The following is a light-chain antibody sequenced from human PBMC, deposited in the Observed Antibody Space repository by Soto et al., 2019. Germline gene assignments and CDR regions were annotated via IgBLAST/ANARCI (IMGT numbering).Light chain of an antibody. Sequence: EIVLTQSPGTLSLSPGERATLSCRASQSVRSSNLAWYQQKPGQAPRLLIYGASSRATGIPGRFSGSGSETDFTLTISRLEAEDFAVYYCQQYGSSPPLFTFGPGTKVDIK. V-gene: IGKV3-20*01. CDR2: GAS. CDR1: QSVRSSN. CDR3: QQYGSSPPLFT. J-gene: IGKJ3*01.